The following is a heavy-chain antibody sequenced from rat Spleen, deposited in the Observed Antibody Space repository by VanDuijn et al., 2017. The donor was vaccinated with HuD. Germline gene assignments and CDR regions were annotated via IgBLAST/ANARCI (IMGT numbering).Heavy chain of an antibody. CDR3: ARDEIGIPDY. D-gene: IGHD2-2*01. V-gene: IGHV2-41*01. CDR2: IWNTGGT. J-gene: IGHJ2*01. Sequence: QVQLKESVPGLSQPSQTLSLTCTVSGFSLTSHNVHWVRQPPGKGLEWMGVIWNTGGTLYNSALKSRLSINRDTSKSQVFLLLNSLQTEDTATYYCARDEIGIPDYWGQGVMVTVSS. CDR1: GFSLTSHN.